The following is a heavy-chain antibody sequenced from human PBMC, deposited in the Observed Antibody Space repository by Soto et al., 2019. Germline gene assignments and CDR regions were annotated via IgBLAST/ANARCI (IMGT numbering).Heavy chain of an antibody. CDR2: ISSSSSTI. J-gene: IGHJ4*02. V-gene: IGHV3-48*02. CDR3: ARDVDSSGYSTLLDY. Sequence: PGGSLRLSCAASGFTFSSYSMNWVRQAPGKGLEWVSYISSSSSTIYYADSVKGRFTISRDNAKNSLYLQMNSLRDEDTAVYYCARDVDSSGYSTLLDYWGQGTQVTVSS. CDR1: GFTFSSYS. D-gene: IGHD3-22*01.